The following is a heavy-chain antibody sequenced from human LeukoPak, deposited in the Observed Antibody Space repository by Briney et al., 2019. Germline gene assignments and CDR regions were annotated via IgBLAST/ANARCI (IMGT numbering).Heavy chain of an antibody. Sequence: GGSLRLSCAASGFTFSSYSMNWVRQAPGKGLEWVSSISSSSSYIYYADSVKGRFTISRDNAKNSLYLQMNSLRAEDTAVYYCAREDSYYYGSGSYPFDYWGQGTLVTVSS. D-gene: IGHD3-10*01. V-gene: IGHV3-21*01. CDR2: ISSSSSYI. J-gene: IGHJ4*02. CDR3: AREDSYYYGSGSYPFDY. CDR1: GFTFSSYS.